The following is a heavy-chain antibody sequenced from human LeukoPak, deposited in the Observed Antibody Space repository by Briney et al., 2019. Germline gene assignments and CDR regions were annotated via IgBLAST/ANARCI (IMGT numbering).Heavy chain of an antibody. D-gene: IGHD3-10*01. Sequence: GRSLRLSCAASGFTFDDYAMHWVRQAPGKGLEWVSAISWNSGSIGYADSVKGRFTISRDNAKNSLYLQMNGLRAEDTALYYCAKGGFSDYYYGMDVWGQGTTVTVSS. CDR1: GFTFDDYA. V-gene: IGHV3-9*01. J-gene: IGHJ6*02. CDR3: AKGGFSDYYYGMDV. CDR2: ISWNSGSI.